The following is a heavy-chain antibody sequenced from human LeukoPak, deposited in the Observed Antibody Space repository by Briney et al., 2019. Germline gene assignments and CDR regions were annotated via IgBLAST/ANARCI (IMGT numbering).Heavy chain of an antibody. CDR3: ARDQEDIVATISYYFDY. CDR2: ISGSGGST. CDR1: GFTFSSYA. D-gene: IGHD5-12*01. J-gene: IGHJ4*02. Sequence: GGSLRLSCAASGFTFSSYAMSWVRQAPGKGLEWVSAISGSGGSTYYADSVKGRFTISRDNSKNTLYLQMNSLRAEDTAAYYCARDQEDIVATISYYFDYWGQGTLVTVSS. V-gene: IGHV3-23*01.